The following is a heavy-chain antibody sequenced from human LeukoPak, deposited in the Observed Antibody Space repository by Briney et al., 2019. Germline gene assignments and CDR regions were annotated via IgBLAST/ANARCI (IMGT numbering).Heavy chain of an antibody. Sequence: ASVKVSCKASGYTFSDYDVNWVRQAPGQGLEWMGWMNPTSGDTGYAQKFQGRVTMTRSMSRNTAYMELSRLRSEDTAIYFCARVVMKAFYYYYMDVWGKGTTIIISS. D-gene: IGHD2-21*01. CDR1: GYTFSDYD. CDR2: MNPTSGDT. V-gene: IGHV1-8*01. J-gene: IGHJ6*03. CDR3: ARVVMKAFYYYYMDV.